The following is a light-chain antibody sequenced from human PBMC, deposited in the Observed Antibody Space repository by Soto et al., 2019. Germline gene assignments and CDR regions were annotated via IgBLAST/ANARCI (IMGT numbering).Light chain of an antibody. V-gene: IGLV2-14*02. J-gene: IGLJ1*01. CDR3: TSFSSSTSLYV. Sequence: HSVLTQPASVSGSPGQSITISCAGTSSDVGSYNLVSWYQQHPGKAPKLMIYEGSKRPSGVSNRFSGSKSGNTASLTISGLQAEDEADYYCTSFSSSTSLYVFGTGTKV. CDR2: EGS. CDR1: SSDVGSYNL.